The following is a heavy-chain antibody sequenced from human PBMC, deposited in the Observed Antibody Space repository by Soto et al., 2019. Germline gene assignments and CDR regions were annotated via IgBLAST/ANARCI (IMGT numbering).Heavy chain of an antibody. Sequence: ETLSLTCAVYGGSFSGYYWSWIRQPPGKGLEWIGEINYSGSTNYNPSLKSRVTISVDTSKNQFSLKLSSVTAADTAVYYCARGRWRQYYYYGMDVWGQGTTVTVSS. CDR3: ARGRWRQYYYYGMDV. J-gene: IGHJ6*02. CDR2: INYSGST. CDR1: GGSFSGYY. V-gene: IGHV4-34*01. D-gene: IGHD2-21*02.